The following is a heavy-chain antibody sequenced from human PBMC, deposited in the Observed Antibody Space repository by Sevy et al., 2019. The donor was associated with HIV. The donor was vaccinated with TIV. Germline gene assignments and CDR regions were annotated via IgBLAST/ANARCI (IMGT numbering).Heavy chain of an antibody. CDR3: TRNGGAFDKGFDP. D-gene: IGHD3-10*01. CDR2: ISSSGSSI. V-gene: IGHV3-48*03. J-gene: IGHJ5*02. Sequence: GGSQRLSCTASGFTFSSYDMNWVRQAPGKGLEWVSKISSSGSSIYYADSVKGRFTISRDNAKNSLNLQMNSLRAEDTAVYYCTRNGGAFDKGFDPWGQGTLVTVSS. CDR1: GFTFSSYD.